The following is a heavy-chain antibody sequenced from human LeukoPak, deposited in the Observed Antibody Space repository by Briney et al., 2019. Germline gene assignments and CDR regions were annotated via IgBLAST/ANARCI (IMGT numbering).Heavy chain of an antibody. CDR3: ARDSSGSQ. J-gene: IGHJ4*02. D-gene: IGHD3-22*01. CDR2: IKEDGSEK. Sequence: GRSQRLAWAASGFTFSTDWRSWARQAPGKGMEWVDNIKEDGSEKYYGDSVKGRFTISRDNAKNSLYLEMNSLRVEDTAVYYCARDSSGSQWGQGTLVTVCS. V-gene: IGHV3-7*01. CDR1: GFTFSTDW.